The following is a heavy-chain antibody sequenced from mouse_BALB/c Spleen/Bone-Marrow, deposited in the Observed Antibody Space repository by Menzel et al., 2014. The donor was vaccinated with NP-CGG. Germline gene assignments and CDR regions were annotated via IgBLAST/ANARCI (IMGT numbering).Heavy chain of an antibody. D-gene: IGHD1-1*01. Sequence: VQLQQPGAELVKPGASVKFSCTASGFNIKDTYMHWVKQRPEQGLEWIGRIDPANGNTKYDPKFQGKATITADTSSNTAYLQLSSLTSEDTAVYYCARYYYGSSYFDYWGQGTTLTVSS. CDR3: ARYYYGSSYFDY. J-gene: IGHJ2*01. CDR1: GFNIKDTY. V-gene: IGHV14-3*02. CDR2: IDPANGNT.